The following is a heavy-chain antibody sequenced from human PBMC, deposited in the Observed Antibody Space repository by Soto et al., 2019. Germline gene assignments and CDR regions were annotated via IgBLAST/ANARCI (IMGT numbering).Heavy chain of an antibody. CDR1: GFTFSSYG. D-gene: IGHD4-17*01. CDR2: IWYDGSNK. J-gene: IGHJ3*02. Sequence: QVQLVESGGGVVQPGRSLRLSCAASGFTFSSYGMHWVRQAPGKGLEWVAVIWYDGSNKYYADSVKGRFTISRDNSKNTLYLQMNSLRAEDTAVYYCVRDYGDYALGSAFDIWGQGTMVTVSS. CDR3: VRDYGDYALGSAFDI. V-gene: IGHV3-33*01.